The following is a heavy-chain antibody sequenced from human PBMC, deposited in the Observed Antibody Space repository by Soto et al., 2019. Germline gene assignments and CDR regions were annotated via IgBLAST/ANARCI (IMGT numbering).Heavy chain of an antibody. CDR2: ISGSGGST. V-gene: IGHV3-23*01. Sequence: LSLTCAASGFTFSSYAMSWVRQAPGKGLEWVSAISGSGGSTYYADSVKGRFTISRDNSKNTLYLQMNSLRAEDTAVYYCAKGEVIVVGRVDYWGQGTLVTVSS. CDR1: GFTFSSYA. J-gene: IGHJ4*02. D-gene: IGHD3-22*01. CDR3: AKGEVIVVGRVDY.